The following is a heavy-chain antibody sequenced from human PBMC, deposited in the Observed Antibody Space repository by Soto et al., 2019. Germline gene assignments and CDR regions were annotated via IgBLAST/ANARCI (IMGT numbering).Heavy chain of an antibody. D-gene: IGHD6-19*01. CDR1: GGSISSHIYY. J-gene: IGHJ3*02. Sequence: SETLSLTCTVPGGSISSHIYYWGWIRQPPGKGLEWIGSIYYSGSTYYNPSLKSRVSISVDTSKNQFSLRLSSVTAADTAVYYCARQLYSSGFPRSAFDIWGQGTMVTVSS. CDR3: ARQLYSSGFPRSAFDI. CDR2: IYYSGST. V-gene: IGHV4-39*01.